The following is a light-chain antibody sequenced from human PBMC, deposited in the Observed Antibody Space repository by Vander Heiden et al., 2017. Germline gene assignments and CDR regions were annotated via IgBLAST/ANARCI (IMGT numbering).Light chain of an antibody. V-gene: IGKV4-1*01. CDR1: NMTY. CDR3: QQYFSTPLT. J-gene: IGKJ4*01. CDR2: WAS. Sequence: DIVMTQSPDSLAVSLGERATNNMTYLAWYQQKPGQPTKLLNYWASTRESGVPGRCSGSGSGTDFTLTISSLQAEDVAVYYCQQYFSTPLTFGGGTKVEIK.